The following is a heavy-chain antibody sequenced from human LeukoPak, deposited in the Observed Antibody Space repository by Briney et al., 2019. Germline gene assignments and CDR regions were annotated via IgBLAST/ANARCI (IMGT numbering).Heavy chain of an antibody. J-gene: IGHJ1*01. CDR2: IKSNGSE. CDR3: ARAPSEIGGYYPEYFRH. D-gene: IGHD3-22*01. V-gene: IGHV3-74*01. CDR1: GFTSSSYW. Sequence: GGSLRLSCAASGFTSSSYWLHWVRHAPGKGLVWVSRIKSNGSERYAESVKGRFTISRDNAKNTVSLQMNSLRAEDTGVYYCARAPSEIGGYYPEYFRHWGQGTLVTVSP.